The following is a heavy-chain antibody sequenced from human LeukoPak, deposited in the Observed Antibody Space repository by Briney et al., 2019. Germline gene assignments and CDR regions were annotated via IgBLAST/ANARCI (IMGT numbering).Heavy chain of an antibody. Sequence: ASVNVSCKASGYTFTSYGISWVRQAPGQGLEWMGWISAYNGNTNYAQKLQGRVTMTTDTSTSTAYMELRSLRSDDTAVYYCARAGKASVAYDAFDIWGQGTLVTVSS. CDR1: GYTFTSYG. V-gene: IGHV1-18*01. D-gene: IGHD6-19*01. J-gene: IGHJ3*02. CDR3: ARAGKASVAYDAFDI. CDR2: ISAYNGNT.